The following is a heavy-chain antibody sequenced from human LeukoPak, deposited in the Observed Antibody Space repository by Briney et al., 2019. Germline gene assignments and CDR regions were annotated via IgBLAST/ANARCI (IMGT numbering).Heavy chain of an antibody. V-gene: IGHV4-34*01. CDR1: GGSFSGYY. J-gene: IGHJ4*02. D-gene: IGHD1-20*01. Sequence: SETLSLTCAVYGGSFSGYYWSWIRQPPGKGLEWIGEINHSGSTNYNPSLKSRVTISVDTSKNQFSLKLSSVTAADTAVYYCAILTGISDYWGQGTLVTVSS. CDR2: INHSGST. CDR3: AILTGISDY.